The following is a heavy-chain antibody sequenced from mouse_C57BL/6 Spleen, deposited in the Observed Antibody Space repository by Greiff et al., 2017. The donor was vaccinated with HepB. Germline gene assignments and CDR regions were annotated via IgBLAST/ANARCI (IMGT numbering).Heavy chain of an antibody. V-gene: IGHV5-9*01. D-gene: IGHD1-1*01. CDR3: ARGRYYSSSYGYFDV. J-gene: IGHJ1*03. CDR1: GFTFSSYT. Sequence: EVMLVESGGGLVKPGGSLKLSCAASGFTFSSYTMSWVRQTPEKRLEWVATISGGGGNTYYPDSVKGRFTFTRDNAKNTLYLQMSSLRSEDTALYYWARGRYYSSSYGYFDVWGTGTTVTVSS. CDR2: ISGGGGNT.